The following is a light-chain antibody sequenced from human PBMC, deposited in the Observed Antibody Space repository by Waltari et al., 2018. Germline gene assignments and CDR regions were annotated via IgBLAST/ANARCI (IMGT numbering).Light chain of an antibody. CDR2: EGS. J-gene: IGKJ1*01. V-gene: IGKV2D-29*01. Sequence: IVFTPTPLPLSFTPGQPASIPCKSRPGLLHSDGKTYLSWFLQNPGQPPQVLIYEGSNRFSGVPVRVSGSGSGTDFTLRISRVEAEDVGVDYCMQGLDLRTFGQGTKVEIK. CDR1: PGLLHSDGKTY. CDR3: MQGLDLRT.